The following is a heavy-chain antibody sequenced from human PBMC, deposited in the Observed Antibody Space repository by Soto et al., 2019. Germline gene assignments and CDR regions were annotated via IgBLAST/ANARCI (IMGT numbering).Heavy chain of an antibody. V-gene: IGHV4-59*01. CDR1: GGSISSYY. D-gene: IGHD6-6*01. CDR2: IYYSGST. J-gene: IGHJ6*03. CDR3: ARGTAARLYYYYYYYMDV. Sequence: QVQLQESGPGLVKPSETLSLTCTVSGGSISSYYWSWIRQPPGKGLEWIGYIYYSGSTNYNPSLKSRVTISVDTSKNQFSLNLSSVTAADTAVYYCARGTAARLYYYYYYYMDVWGKGTTVTVSS.